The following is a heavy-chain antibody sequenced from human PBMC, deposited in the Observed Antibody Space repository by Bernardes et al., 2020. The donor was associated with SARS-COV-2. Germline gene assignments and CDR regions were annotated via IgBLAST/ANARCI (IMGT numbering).Heavy chain of an antibody. D-gene: IGHD2-21*02. CDR2: INPLTGGT. CDR3: ARETRSCVGGACSYDYFDH. V-gene: IGHV1-2*06. J-gene: IGHJ4*02. Sequence: ASVKVSCKASGYTFTDNEMHWVRLAPGQGPEWVGLINPLTGGTNYAQKFQGRVTMTADTSTTTAYMELRSLRSDDTAVYYCARETRSCVGGACSYDYFDHWGQGTLVTVSS. CDR1: GYTFTDNE.